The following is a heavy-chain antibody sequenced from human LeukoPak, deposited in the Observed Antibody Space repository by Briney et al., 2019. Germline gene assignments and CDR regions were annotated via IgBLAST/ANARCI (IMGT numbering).Heavy chain of an antibody. J-gene: IGHJ4*02. Sequence: GGSLRLSCAASGFTFSSYSVNWVRQAPGKGLEWVSSISSSSSYIYYADSLKGRFTISRDNAKKSLYLQMNSLRAEDTAVYYSTRDWNDLDYWGQGTLVTVSS. D-gene: IGHD1-1*01. CDR3: TRDWNDLDY. CDR2: ISSSSSYI. CDR1: GFTFSSYS. V-gene: IGHV3-21*01.